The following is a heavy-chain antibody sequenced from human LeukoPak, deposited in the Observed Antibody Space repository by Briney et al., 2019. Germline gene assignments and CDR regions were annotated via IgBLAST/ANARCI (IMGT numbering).Heavy chain of an antibody. CDR1: GFTFSDYY. Sequence: GGSLRLSCAASGFTFSDYYMSWIRQAPGKGLEWVSCISSSSSTIYYADSVKGRFTISRDNAKNSLYLQMNSLRAEDTAVYYCARSYGDYYYYYDMDVWGQGTTVTVSS. CDR2: ISSSSSTI. V-gene: IGHV3-11*04. D-gene: IGHD4-17*01. J-gene: IGHJ6*02. CDR3: ARSYGDYYYYYDMDV.